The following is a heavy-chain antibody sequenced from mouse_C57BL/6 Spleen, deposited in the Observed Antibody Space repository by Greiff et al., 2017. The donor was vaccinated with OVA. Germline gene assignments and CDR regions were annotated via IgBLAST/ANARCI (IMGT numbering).Heavy chain of an antibody. Sequence: EVQLVESGGGLVQPKGSLKLSCAASGFSFNTYAMNWVRQAPGKGLEWVARIRSKSNNYATYYADSVKDRFTISRDDSESMLYLQMNNLKTEDTAMYYCVRLNYGSSYVYAMDYWGQGTSVTVSS. CDR1: GFSFNTYA. CDR2: IRSKSNNYAT. D-gene: IGHD1-1*01. J-gene: IGHJ4*01. CDR3: VRLNYGSSYVYAMDY. V-gene: IGHV10-1*01.